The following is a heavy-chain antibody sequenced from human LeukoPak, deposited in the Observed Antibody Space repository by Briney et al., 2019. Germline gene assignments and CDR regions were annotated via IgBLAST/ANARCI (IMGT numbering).Heavy chain of an antibody. D-gene: IGHD6-19*01. V-gene: IGHV3-23*01. J-gene: IGHJ4*02. CDR3: ARSIAVAVSLFDY. CDR2: ISPSGDIT. Sequence: PGGSLRLSCAASGFTFSSYGMSWVRQAPGKGLEWVSGISPSGDITYYADSVKGRFTISRDNSKNTLYLQMNSLRAEDTAVYYCARSIAVAVSLFDYWGQGTLVTVSS. CDR1: GFTFSSYG.